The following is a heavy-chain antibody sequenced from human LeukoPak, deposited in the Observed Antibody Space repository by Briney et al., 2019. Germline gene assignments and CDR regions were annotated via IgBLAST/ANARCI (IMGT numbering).Heavy chain of an antibody. D-gene: IGHD2-2*01. J-gene: IGHJ4*02. CDR2: INHSGST. CDR1: GGSFSGYY. CDR3: ARGFGCSSTSCYSRDQNLHY. Sequence: SETLSLTCAVYGGSFSGYYWSWIRQPPGKALEWIGEINHSGSTNYNPSLKSRVTISVDTSKNQFSLKLSSVTAADTAVYYCARGFGCSSTSCYSRDQNLHYWGQGTLVTVSS. V-gene: IGHV4-34*01.